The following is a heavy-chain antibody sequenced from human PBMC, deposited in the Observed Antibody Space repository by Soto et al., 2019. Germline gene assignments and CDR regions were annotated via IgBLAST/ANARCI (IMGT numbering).Heavy chain of an antibody. V-gene: IGHV1-69*01. CDR3: ARDRLRFLEWFPGSYGMDV. CDR1: GGTFSSYA. D-gene: IGHD3-3*01. J-gene: IGHJ6*02. CDR2: IIPIFGTA. Sequence: KVSCKASGGTFSSYAISWVRQAPGQGLEWMGGIIPIFGTANYAQKFQGRVTITADESTSTAYMELSSLRSEDTAVYYCARDRLRFLEWFPGSYGMDVWGQGTTVTVSS.